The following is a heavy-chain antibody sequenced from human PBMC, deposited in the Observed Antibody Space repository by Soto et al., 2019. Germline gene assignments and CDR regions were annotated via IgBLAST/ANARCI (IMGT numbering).Heavy chain of an antibody. CDR2: INPNSGGT. D-gene: IGHD6-19*01. J-gene: IGHJ5*02. Sequence: ASVKVSCKASGYTFTGYYMHWVRQAPGQGLEWMGWINPNSGGTNYAQKFQGWVTMIRDTSISTAYMELSRLRSDDTAVYYCARDKQWLVGGNWFDPWGQGTLVTVSS. CDR1: GYTFTGYY. CDR3: ARDKQWLVGGNWFDP. V-gene: IGHV1-2*04.